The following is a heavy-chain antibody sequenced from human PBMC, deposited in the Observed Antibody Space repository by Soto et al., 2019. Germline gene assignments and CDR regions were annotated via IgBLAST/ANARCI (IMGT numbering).Heavy chain of an antibody. Sequence: QVQLQESGPGLVKPSQTLSLTCTVSGGSISSGDYYWSWIRQPPGKGLEWIGYIYYSGSTYYNPSLKSRITISVDTSKNQFSLKLSSVTAADTAVYYCARASIYYGDYGNCFHPWGQGTLVTFSS. J-gene: IGHJ5*02. CDR3: ARASIYYGDYGNCFHP. D-gene: IGHD4-17*01. CDR2: IYYSGST. CDR1: GGSISSGDYY. V-gene: IGHV4-30-4*01.